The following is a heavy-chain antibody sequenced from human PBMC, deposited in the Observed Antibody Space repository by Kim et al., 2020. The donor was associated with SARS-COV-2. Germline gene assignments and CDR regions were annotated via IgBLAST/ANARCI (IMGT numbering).Heavy chain of an antibody. J-gene: IGHJ4*02. CDR3: AALRYFGSRFFDA. Sequence: SETLSLTCTVPGGSISSRSYYWGWIRQPPGKGLEYIGNMYYTGNTFYNPSLKSRITMSVVTSKNQFSLNLSSVTAADTAVYYCAALRYFGSRFFDAWGQGTLVTVSP. D-gene: IGHD3-9*01. CDR1: GGSISSRSYY. CDR2: MYYTGNT. V-gene: IGHV4-39*01.